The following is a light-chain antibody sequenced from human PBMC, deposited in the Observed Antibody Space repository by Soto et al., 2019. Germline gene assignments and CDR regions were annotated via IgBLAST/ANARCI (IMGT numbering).Light chain of an antibody. V-gene: IGKV3-20*01. J-gene: IGKJ5*01. Sequence: EIVLTQSPGTLSLSPGERATLSCRASQSVSSNYLAWYQQKPGQAPWLLIYGASTRATGIPDRFSGSGSGTDFTLTISRLEPEDFAVYYCQQYGSSPPTITFGQGTRWRLN. CDR3: QQYGSSPPTIT. CDR1: QSVSSNY. CDR2: GAS.